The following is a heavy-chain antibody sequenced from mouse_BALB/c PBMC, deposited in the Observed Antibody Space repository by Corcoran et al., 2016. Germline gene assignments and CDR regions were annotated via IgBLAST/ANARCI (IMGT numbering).Heavy chain of an antibody. CDR2: INSDGSAI. Sequence: EVQLLETGGGLVQPGGSRGLSCEGSGFTVRGFWMSWVRQTPGKTLEWIGDINSDGSAINYAPSIKDRFTIFRDNDKSTLYLQMSNVRSEDTATYFCMRYGNYWYFDVVGAGTTVTVSS. V-gene: IGHV11-2*02. CDR3: MRYGNYWYFDV. D-gene: IGHD2-1*01. CDR1: GFTVRGFW. J-gene: IGHJ1*01.